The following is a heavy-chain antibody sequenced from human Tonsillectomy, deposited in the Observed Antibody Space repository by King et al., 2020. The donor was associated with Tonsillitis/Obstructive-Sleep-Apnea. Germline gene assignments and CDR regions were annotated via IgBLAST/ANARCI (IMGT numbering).Heavy chain of an antibody. CDR1: GGSISSYY. CDR2: IYDSGST. D-gene: IGHD2-21*01. J-gene: IGHJ3*02. CDR3: ARDRVLDAGGEVFYI. Sequence: QLQESGPGRVKPSETLSLTCTVSGGSISSYYWSWIRQPPGKGLEWIGYIYDSGSTNYNPSLKSRVTISVDTSKNQFSLKLSSVTAADTAVYYFARDRVLDAGGEVFYIWGQGTMVTVSS. V-gene: IGHV4-59*01.